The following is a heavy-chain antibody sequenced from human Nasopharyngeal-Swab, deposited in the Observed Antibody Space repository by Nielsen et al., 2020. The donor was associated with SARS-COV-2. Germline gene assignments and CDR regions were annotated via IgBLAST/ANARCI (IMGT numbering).Heavy chain of an antibody. CDR1: GFTFTNYW. Sequence: GESLKISCAASGFTFTNYWMSWFRQAPGKGLEWVASIVSSSSSIFYADSVKGRFTISRDNAKNSLYLQMNSLRAGDTALYYCTRSYIFDIWGQGTVVTVSS. CDR2: IVSSSSSI. CDR3: TRSYIFDI. D-gene: IGHD1-14*01. V-gene: IGHV3-21*03. J-gene: IGHJ3*02.